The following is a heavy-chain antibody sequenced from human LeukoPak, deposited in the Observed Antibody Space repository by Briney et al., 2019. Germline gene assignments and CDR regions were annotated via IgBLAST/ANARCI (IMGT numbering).Heavy chain of an antibody. Sequence: GGSLRLSCAASGFTFSRYWISWVREAPGKGLEWVANIKQDGSEKNYVASLKGRFTISRDNAKNSLYLQMNGLRAEDTAVYYCVRESRRSGGSRWGQGTLVTVSS. J-gene: IGHJ1*01. V-gene: IGHV3-7*01. D-gene: IGHD2-15*01. CDR1: GFTFSRYW. CDR2: IKQDGSEK. CDR3: VRESRRSGGSR.